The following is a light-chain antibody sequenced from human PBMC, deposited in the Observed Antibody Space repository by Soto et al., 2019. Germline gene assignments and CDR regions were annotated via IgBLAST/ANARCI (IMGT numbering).Light chain of an antibody. J-gene: IGKJ2*01. Sequence: EIVMTQSPATLSVSPGERATLSCRVSQSISSDLAWYQQKPGQAPRLLIYAASARVTGIPARFSGSGSGTEFTLTISSLQSEDFAVYYCQQCNNWPYTFGQGTKLELK. CDR3: QQCNNWPYT. CDR1: QSISSD. CDR2: AAS. V-gene: IGKV3-15*01.